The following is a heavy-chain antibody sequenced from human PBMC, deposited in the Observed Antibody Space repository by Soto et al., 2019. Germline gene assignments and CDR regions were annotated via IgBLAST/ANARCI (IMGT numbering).Heavy chain of an antibody. CDR3: ARDNYDSSGYYHYYYGMDV. CDR2: MYNTGST. D-gene: IGHD3-22*01. J-gene: IGHJ6*02. V-gene: IGHV4-59*01. Sequence: SETLSLTCTVSGGSISGYYWSWIRQPPGKGLEWIGYMYNTGSTVYNPSFKSRVTISVDTSKNQFSLKLNSVTAADTAVYYCARDNYDSSGYYHYYYGMDVWGQGTTVTVSS. CDR1: GGSISGYY.